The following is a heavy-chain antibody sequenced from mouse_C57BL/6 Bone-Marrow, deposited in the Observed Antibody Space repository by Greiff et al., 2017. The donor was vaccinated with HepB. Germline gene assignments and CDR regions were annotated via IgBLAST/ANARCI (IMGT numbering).Heavy chain of an antibody. CDR1: GYSITSGYI. Sequence: EVKLEESGPGLVKPSQSLSLTCSVTGYSITSGYIWNWIRQFPGNKLEWMGYISYDGSNNYNPSLKNRISITRDTSKNQFFLKLNSVTTEDTATYYCARDNYGNFFYAMDYWGKGTSVTVSS. V-gene: IGHV3-6*01. CDR2: ISYDGSN. CDR3: ARDNYGNFFYAMDY. D-gene: IGHD2-1*01. J-gene: IGHJ4*01.